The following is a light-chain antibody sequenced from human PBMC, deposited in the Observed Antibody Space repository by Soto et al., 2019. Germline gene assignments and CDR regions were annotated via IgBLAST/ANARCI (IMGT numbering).Light chain of an antibody. CDR2: AAS. CDR1: ESVSNN. J-gene: IGKJ4*01. Sequence: EILMTQSPATLYVSQGERATLSCRATESVSNNLAWYQQKPGQAPPLLIFAASTRATGIPARFSGSGSGTDFTLTISSLQSEDFAVYYCQQYNKWPLTFGGGTKVEIK. V-gene: IGKV3-15*01. CDR3: QQYNKWPLT.